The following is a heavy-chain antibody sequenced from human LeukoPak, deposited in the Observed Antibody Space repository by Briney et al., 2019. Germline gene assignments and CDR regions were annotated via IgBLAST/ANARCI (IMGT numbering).Heavy chain of an antibody. CDR1: GFSFISYW. V-gene: IGHV3-7*01. Sequence: PGGSLRLSCAASGFSFISYWMSGVRQAPGKGLEWVANIKQDGSAKNYVDSVKGRFTISRDNAKNSLYLQLNSLRAEDTAVYYCAGCAGNSCYFDYWGQGTLVIVSS. J-gene: IGHJ4*02. CDR3: AGCAGNSCYFDY. CDR2: IKQDGSAK. D-gene: IGHD1-1*01.